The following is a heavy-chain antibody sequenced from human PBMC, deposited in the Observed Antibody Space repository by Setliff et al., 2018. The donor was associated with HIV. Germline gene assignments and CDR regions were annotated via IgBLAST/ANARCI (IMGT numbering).Heavy chain of an antibody. CDR1: GFTVSSNS. Sequence: GGSLRLSCVASGFTVSSNSMNWVRQAPGKGLEWVAVIASHGNWHDYAASVKGRFTISRDTSRNTLYLQMNSLRVEDSALYYCARENNFDYWGQGTLVTVSS. CDR2: IASHGNWH. CDR3: ARENNFDY. V-gene: IGHV3-30*04. J-gene: IGHJ4*02.